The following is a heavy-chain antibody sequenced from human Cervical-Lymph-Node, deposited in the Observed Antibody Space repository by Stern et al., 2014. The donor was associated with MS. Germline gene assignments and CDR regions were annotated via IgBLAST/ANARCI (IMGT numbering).Heavy chain of an antibody. D-gene: IGHD3-10*01. CDR3: SKDTYGPEDF. J-gene: IGHJ4*02. CDR2: IKRDGTST. Sequence: VQLVESGAGFVQPGGSLTLSCAASGFTIRSSWLHLVRQGPRRGMEWVVGIKRDGTSTDHAVSVRGRFTISRDNARNTLYLQMHSLRAEDAAVYYCSKDTYGPEDFWGQGTSVTVSS. CDR1: GFTIRSSW. V-gene: IGHV3-74*01.